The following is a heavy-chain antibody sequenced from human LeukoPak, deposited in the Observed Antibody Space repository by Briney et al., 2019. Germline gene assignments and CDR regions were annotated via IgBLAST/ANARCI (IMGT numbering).Heavy chain of an antibody. D-gene: IGHD6-6*01. Sequence: PGGSLRLSCAASGFSFSDAYMNWVCQAPGKGLEWVSSISSSSSYIYYADSVKGRFTISRDNAKNSLYLQMNSLRAEDTAVYYCARDSYSSSADFDYWGQGTLVTVSS. CDR3: ARDSYSSSADFDY. V-gene: IGHV3-21*01. CDR1: GFSFSDAY. J-gene: IGHJ4*02. CDR2: ISSSSSYI.